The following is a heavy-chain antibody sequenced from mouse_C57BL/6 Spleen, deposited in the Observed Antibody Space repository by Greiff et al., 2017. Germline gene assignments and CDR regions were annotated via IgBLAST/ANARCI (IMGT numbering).Heavy chain of an antibody. CDR3: ARGYYGSSYEWYFDV. CDR1: GYTFTTYP. J-gene: IGHJ1*03. Sequence: QVQLQQSGAELVTPGASVKMSCKASGYTFTTYPIEWMKQNHGKSLEWIGNFHPYNDDTKYNEKFKGKATLTVEKSSSTVYLELSRLTSDDSAVYYCARGYYGSSYEWYFDVWGTGTTVTVSS. CDR2: FHPYNDDT. V-gene: IGHV1-47*01. D-gene: IGHD1-1*01.